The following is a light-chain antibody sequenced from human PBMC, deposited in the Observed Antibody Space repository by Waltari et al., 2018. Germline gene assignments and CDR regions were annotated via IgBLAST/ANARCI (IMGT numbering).Light chain of an antibody. Sequence: EIVLPQSPATMSLSPGETATLSCRARQSIRTYLGWYHQKPGQAPRLLLFDASSRATGIPARFRGTGSGTDFTLTVSDLEPEDFGIYYCQQRSIWPYTFGQGTRLEIK. J-gene: IGKJ2*01. CDR3: QQRSIWPYT. CDR2: DAS. V-gene: IGKV3-11*01. CDR1: QSIRTY.